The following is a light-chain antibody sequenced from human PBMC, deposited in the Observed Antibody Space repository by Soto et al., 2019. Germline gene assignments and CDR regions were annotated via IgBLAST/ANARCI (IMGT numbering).Light chain of an antibody. J-gene: IGLJ1*01. CDR3: AAWDDSLYGRYV. V-gene: IGLV1-44*01. CDR1: SSNIGSNT. CDR2: SNN. Sequence: QSVLTQPPSASETPGQRVTSSCSGSSSNIGSNTVNWYQQLPGTAPKLLIYSNNQRPSGVPDRFSGSKSGTSASLAISGLQSEDEADYYCAAWDDSLYGRYVFGTGTKLTVL.